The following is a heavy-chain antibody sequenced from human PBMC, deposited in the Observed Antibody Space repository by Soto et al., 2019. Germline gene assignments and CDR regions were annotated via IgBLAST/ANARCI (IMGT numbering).Heavy chain of an antibody. CDR1: GGSFNTNT. V-gene: IGHV1-69*05. D-gene: IGHD1-26*01. Sequence: SVKVSCKASGGSFNTNTFNWVRQAPGLGLEWLGGIIPMLGTPDNAERFQGRVTITTDESTSTAYMELSSLTSDDAALYYCATIPSGINPFHIWGQGTMVTVSS. J-gene: IGHJ3*02. CDR3: ATIPSGINPFHI. CDR2: IIPMLGTP.